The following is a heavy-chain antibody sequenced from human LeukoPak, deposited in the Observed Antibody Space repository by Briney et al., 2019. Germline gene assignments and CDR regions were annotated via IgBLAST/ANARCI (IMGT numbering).Heavy chain of an antibody. D-gene: IGHD6-6*01. V-gene: IGHV4-30-2*01. CDR2: IYHSGST. CDR3: ARGPYSSSGLCSL. Sequence: SQTLSLTCTVSGGSISSGGYYWSWIRQPPGKGLEWIGYIYHSGSTYYNPSLKSRVTISVDRSKNQFSLKPSSVTAADTAVYYCARGPYSSSGLCSLWGQGTLVTVSS. CDR1: GGSISSGGYY. J-gene: IGHJ4*02.